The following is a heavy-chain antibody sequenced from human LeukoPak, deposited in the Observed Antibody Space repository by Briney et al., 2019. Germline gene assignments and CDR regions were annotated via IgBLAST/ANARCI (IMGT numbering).Heavy chain of an antibody. CDR1: GGSISSYY. CDR3: ARLSAQLDYDYYYMDV. V-gene: IGHV4-4*07. CDR2: IYTSGST. Sequence: PSETLSLTCTVSGGSISSYYWSWIRQPAGKGLEWIGRIYTSGSTNYNPSLKSRVTMSVDTSKNQFSLKLSSVTAADTAVYYCARLSAQLDYDYYYMDVWGKGTTVTVSS. J-gene: IGHJ6*03. D-gene: IGHD6-13*01.